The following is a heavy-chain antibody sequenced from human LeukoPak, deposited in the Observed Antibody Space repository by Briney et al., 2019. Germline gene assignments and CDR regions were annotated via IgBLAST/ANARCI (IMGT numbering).Heavy chain of an antibody. D-gene: IGHD3-10*01. V-gene: IGHV3-43*02. Sequence: RGSLRLSCAASGFTFDDYAMHWVRQAPGKGLEWVSLISGDGGSTYYADSVKGRFTISRDNSKNSLYLQMNSLRTEDTALYYCAKDIGPQLLWFGCDYWGQGTLVTVSS. CDR2: ISGDGGST. J-gene: IGHJ4*02. CDR3: AKDIGPQLLWFGCDY. CDR1: GFTFDDYA.